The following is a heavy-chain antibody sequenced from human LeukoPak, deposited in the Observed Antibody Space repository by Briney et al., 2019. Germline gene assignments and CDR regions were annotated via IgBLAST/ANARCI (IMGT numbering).Heavy chain of an antibody. CDR2: INTDTGSP. Sequence: GASVKVSCKASGYTFTNYGLNWVRQAPGQGLEWMGWINTDTGSPTYAQGFTGRFVFSLDTSVSTAYLQISSLKSEDTAIYYCARDVARYCSGGTCYVGFGDFDYWGQGTLVTVSS. D-gene: IGHD2-15*01. CDR1: GYTFTNYG. CDR3: ARDVARYCSGGTCYVGFGDFDY. V-gene: IGHV7-4-1*02. J-gene: IGHJ4*02.